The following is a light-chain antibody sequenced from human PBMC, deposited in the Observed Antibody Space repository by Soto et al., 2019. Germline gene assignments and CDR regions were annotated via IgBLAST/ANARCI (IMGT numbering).Light chain of an antibody. V-gene: IGKV3-15*01. Sequence: EIVMTQSPVTLSVSPGERATLSCRASQSVNSNLAWYQQKPGQAPRLLVYGATTRATGIPARFSGSGSGTEFTLTLSSLQSEDFAVYYCQQYNDWPPLTFGGGTKVEIK. CDR2: GAT. J-gene: IGKJ4*01. CDR3: QQYNDWPPLT. CDR1: QSVNSN.